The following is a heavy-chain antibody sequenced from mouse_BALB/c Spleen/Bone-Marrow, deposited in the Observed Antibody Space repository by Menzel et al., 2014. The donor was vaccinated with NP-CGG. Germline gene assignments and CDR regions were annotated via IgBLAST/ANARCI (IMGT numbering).Heavy chain of an antibody. V-gene: IGHV1S81*02. J-gene: IGHJ1*01. Sequence: VQLQQSGAELVKPGASVKLSCKVSGYTFTNYYVYWVKQRPGQGLEWIGEIHPSNGLTNFNEKFMSKATLTVDTSSSTAYMHLSSLTSEDSAVYYCTRSGFYGYGTYFDVWGAGTTVTVSS. D-gene: IGHD1-2*01. CDR1: GYTFTNYY. CDR2: IHPSNGLT. CDR3: TRSGFYGYGTYFDV.